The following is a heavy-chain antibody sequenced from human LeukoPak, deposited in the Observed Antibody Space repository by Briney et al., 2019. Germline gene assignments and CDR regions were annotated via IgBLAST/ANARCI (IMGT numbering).Heavy chain of an antibody. D-gene: IGHD2-8*01. Sequence: GGSLRLSCVDSGFTFSSYALAWVRQAPGKGLEWVAAVTSPGVGTYYAESVKGRFTISRDNLRNTMYLQMNSLRAEDTAVYFCGSDPNGDYVGALGYWGRGTLVTVSS. CDR3: GSDPNGDYVGALGY. J-gene: IGHJ4*01. V-gene: IGHV3-23*01. CDR2: VTSPGVGT. CDR1: GFTFSSYA.